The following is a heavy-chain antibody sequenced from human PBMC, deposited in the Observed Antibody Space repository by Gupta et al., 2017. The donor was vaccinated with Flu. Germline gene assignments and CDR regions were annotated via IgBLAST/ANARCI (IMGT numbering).Heavy chain of an antibody. Sequence: EVQLVESGGGLVQPGGSLRLSCGASGFTLSDYWMSWIRQAPGKGPELVANINRDGSVINYMDFVRGRFTISRDNAKNAVYFLMNSLRVDDTAVYYCARDVGSGDYDSWGQGTRVTVCS. J-gene: IGHJ5*01. CDR1: GFTLSDYW. V-gene: IGHV3-7*01. CDR2: INRDGSVI. CDR3: ARDVGSGDYDS. D-gene: IGHD4-17*01.